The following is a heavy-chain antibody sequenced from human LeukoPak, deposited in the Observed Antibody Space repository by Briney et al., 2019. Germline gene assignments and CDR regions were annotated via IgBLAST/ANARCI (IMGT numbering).Heavy chain of an antibody. CDR3: VRDMWGTFDY. Sequence: PGGSLRLSFEASGFTLSPFLMHWVRQSQGKGPVWVSRIGPDGSVTDYADSVKGRFTISRDNARNTLYLEISSLSVEDTAVYFCVRDMWGTFDYWGQGALVTVSS. D-gene: IGHD1-1*01. J-gene: IGHJ4*02. CDR1: GFTLSPFL. CDR2: IGPDGSVT. V-gene: IGHV3-74*01.